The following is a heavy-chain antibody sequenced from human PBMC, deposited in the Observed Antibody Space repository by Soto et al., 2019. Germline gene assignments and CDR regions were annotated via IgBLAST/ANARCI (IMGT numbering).Heavy chain of an antibody. Sequence: PSETLSLTCTVSGGSISSNIYYWGWNSQPPGKGLEWIGNIHYSGSTYYDPSLKSRVTISVDTSKNQFSLKLSSVTAADTAVYYCARTAGSYYYYGMDVWGQGTTVTVSS. D-gene: IGHD5-12*01. J-gene: IGHJ6*02. CDR1: GGSISSNIYY. CDR2: IHYSGST. CDR3: ARTAGSYYYYGMDV. V-gene: IGHV4-39*07.